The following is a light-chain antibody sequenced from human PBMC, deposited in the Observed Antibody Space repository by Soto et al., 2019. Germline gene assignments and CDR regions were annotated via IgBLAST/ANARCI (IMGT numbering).Light chain of an antibody. Sequence: SYELTQPPSVSVSPGQTASITCSGDKLGDKYASWYQQKPGQSPVVVICQDRKRPSGIPERFSGSNSGNTATLTISGTRAMDEADYYCQAWDSKTVVFGGGTKVTVL. J-gene: IGLJ2*01. V-gene: IGLV3-1*01. CDR2: QDR. CDR1: KLGDKY. CDR3: QAWDSKTVV.